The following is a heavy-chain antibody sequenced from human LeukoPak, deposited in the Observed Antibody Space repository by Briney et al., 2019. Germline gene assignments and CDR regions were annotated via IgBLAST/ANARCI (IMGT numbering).Heavy chain of an antibody. Sequence: ASVKVSCKASGYTFTDDYVHWVRQAPGQGLEWMGWINPNSGVTNYAQKLQGRVTITRDTSIDTAYMQLSRLRSDDTAVYYCAKDRYGDYEAPFHYYMDAWGRGTTVTVSS. CDR1: GYTFTDDY. V-gene: IGHV1-2*02. CDR3: AKDRYGDYEAPFHYYMDA. CDR2: INPNSGVT. D-gene: IGHD5-12*01. J-gene: IGHJ6*03.